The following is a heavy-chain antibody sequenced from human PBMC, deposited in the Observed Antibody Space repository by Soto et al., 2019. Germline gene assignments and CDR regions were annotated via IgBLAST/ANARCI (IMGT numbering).Heavy chain of an antibody. V-gene: IGHV4-39*02. CDR3: AREARGVISGMDV. J-gene: IGHJ6*02. D-gene: IGHD3-10*01. CDR1: GASISSSNYY. CDR2: IYASGST. Sequence: SETLSLTCTVSGASISSSNYYWAWIRQPPGKGLEWIGSIYASGSTYSNPSLRSRVTISIDTSKNKVSLRVTSVTAADTAVYYCAREARGVISGMDVWGQGTTVTVSS.